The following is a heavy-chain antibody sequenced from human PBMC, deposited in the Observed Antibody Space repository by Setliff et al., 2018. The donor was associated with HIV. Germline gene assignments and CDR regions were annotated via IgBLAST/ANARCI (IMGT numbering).Heavy chain of an antibody. CDR3: ARRAGYTSSWYREDYFYMDV. J-gene: IGHJ6*03. D-gene: IGHD6-13*01. CDR1: GFTFNNYD. V-gene: IGHV3-13*01. Sequence: GESLKISCAASGFTFNNYDMHWVRQASGKGLGWVSTVGTAGDTYYPGSVKGRFTISRENARDSLYLQMNSLRAGDTAVYYCARRAGYTSSWYREDYFYMDVWGKGTTVTVSS. CDR2: VGTAGDT.